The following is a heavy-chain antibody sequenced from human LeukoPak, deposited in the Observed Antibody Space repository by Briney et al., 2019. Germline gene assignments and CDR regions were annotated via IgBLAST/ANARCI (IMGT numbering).Heavy chain of an antibody. D-gene: IGHD5-24*01. J-gene: IGHJ4*02. V-gene: IGHV4-39*01. CDR3: ARLRDGRWLLEY. Sequence: SETLSLTGTASGGSISSSDYYWGWIRQPPGKGLEWIASINYSGTTYYNPSLKSRVTISEDRSKNQFSLKLSSVTAADTAVYYCARLRDGRWLLEYWGQGTLVTVSS. CDR1: GGSISSSDYY. CDR2: INYSGTT.